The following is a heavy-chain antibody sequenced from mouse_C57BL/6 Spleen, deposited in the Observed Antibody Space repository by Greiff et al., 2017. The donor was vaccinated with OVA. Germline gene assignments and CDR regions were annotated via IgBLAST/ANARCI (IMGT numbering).Heavy chain of an antibody. D-gene: IGHD2-1*01. J-gene: IGHJ3*01. CDR3: ARERGNQAWFAY. CDR2: INPRNGGT. CDR1: GYTFTSYW. V-gene: IGHV1-53*01. Sequence: QVQLQQPGTELVKPGASVKLSCKASGYTFTSYWMHWVKQRPGQGLEWIGNINPRNGGTNYNEKFKSKATLTADKSSSTAYMQLSSLTSEDSAVSYCARERGNQAWFAYWGQGTLVTVSA.